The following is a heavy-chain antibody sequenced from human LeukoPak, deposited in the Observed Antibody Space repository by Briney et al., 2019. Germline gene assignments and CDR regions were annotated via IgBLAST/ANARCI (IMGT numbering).Heavy chain of an antibody. D-gene: IGHD2-15*01. Sequence: GGPLRLSCASSGFSPRKYAMHWVRQAPGKGLEWVAFIRFDGSNKYYADSVKGRFTISRDNSKKTLYLQMNSLRGEDTAVYYCASTQLRGGYMDVWGKGTTVTISS. V-gene: IGHV3-30*02. CDR1: GFSPRKYA. CDR3: ASTQLRGGYMDV. J-gene: IGHJ6*03. CDR2: IRFDGSNK.